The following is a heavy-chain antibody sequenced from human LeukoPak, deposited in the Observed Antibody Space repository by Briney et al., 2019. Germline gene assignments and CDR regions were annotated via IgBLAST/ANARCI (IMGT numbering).Heavy chain of an antibody. CDR3: ARGVVAARFWFDP. V-gene: IGHV4-59*01. D-gene: IGHD2-15*01. CDR1: GGSISSYY. J-gene: IGHJ5*02. CDR2: IYYSGST. Sequence: SETLSLTCTVPGGSISSYYWSCIRQPPGKGLEWIGYIYYSGSTNYNPSLKSRVTISVDTSKNQFSLKLSSVTAADTAVYYCARGVVAARFWFDPWGQGTLVTVSS.